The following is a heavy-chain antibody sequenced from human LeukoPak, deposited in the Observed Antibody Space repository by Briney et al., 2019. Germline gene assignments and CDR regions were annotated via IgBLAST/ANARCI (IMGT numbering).Heavy chain of an antibody. D-gene: IGHD6-19*01. J-gene: IGHJ3*01. Sequence: TGGSLRLSCAPSGFTFSSYAMSWVRQAPGKGLEWVSAISGSGGSTYYADSVKGRFTISRDNSKNTLYLQMNSLRAEDTAVYYCAKAIAVAGTYAFDVWGQGTMVTVFS. CDR2: ISGSGGST. V-gene: IGHV3-23*01. CDR1: GFTFSSYA. CDR3: AKAIAVAGTYAFDV.